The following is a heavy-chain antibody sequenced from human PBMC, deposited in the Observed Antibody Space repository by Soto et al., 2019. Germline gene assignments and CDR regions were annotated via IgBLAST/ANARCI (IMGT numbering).Heavy chain of an antibody. V-gene: IGHV3-30*18. J-gene: IGHJ6*02. D-gene: IGHD3-3*01. CDR1: GYSFSNYG. CDR3: ANDMTRFLAWPHYFRGLDV. CDR2: ISYDGITK. Sequence: QAQLVESGGGVVQPGRSLRLSCEASGYSFSNYGMHWVRQAPGKGREWVAAISYDGITKYYSDSLKGRFTISKDNSKNTLYLEMNSLRPEDTAVYYCANDMTRFLAWPHYFRGLDVWGQGTTVTVSS.